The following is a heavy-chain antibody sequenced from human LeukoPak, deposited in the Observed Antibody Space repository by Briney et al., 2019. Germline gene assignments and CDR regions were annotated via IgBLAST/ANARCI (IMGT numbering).Heavy chain of an antibody. V-gene: IGHV3-7*01. CDR3: AKGGDQAAFDI. Sequence: PGGSLRLSCAASGFTFSNYWMSWVRQDPGKGLEWVAKIKQDGSEKYYVDSVKGRFTISRDNSENTLYLQMNSLRAEDTAVYYCAKGGDQAAFDIWGQGTMVTVSS. J-gene: IGHJ3*02. CDR1: GFTFSNYW. D-gene: IGHD3-10*01. CDR2: IKQDGSEK.